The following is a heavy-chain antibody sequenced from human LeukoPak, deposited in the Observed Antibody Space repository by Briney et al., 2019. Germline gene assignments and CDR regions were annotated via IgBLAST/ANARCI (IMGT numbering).Heavy chain of an antibody. D-gene: IGHD3-16*02. J-gene: IGHJ4*02. CDR2: ISGSGGST. V-gene: IGHV3-23*01. CDR3: AKDHLIVFDY. Sequence: GGSLRLSGAASGFTFSSYAMSWVRQAPGKGLEWVSAISGSGGSTYYADSVKGRFTISRDNSKNTLYLQVNSLRAEDTAVYYCAKDHLIVFDYWGQGTLVTVSS. CDR1: GFTFSSYA.